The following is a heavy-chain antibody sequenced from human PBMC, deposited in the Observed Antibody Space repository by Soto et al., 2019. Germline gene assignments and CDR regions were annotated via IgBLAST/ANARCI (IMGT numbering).Heavy chain of an antibody. V-gene: IGHV3-23*01. CDR1: GFTFSSYA. CDR2: ISGSGGSI. CDR3: AKDDYYYGMDV. Sequence: PGGSLGLSCAASGFTFSSYAMSWVRQAPGKGLEWISFISGSGGSIYYADSVKGRFTISRDNSKNTLYLQMNSLRAEDTAVYYCAKDDYYYGMDVWGQGTTVTVS. J-gene: IGHJ6*02.